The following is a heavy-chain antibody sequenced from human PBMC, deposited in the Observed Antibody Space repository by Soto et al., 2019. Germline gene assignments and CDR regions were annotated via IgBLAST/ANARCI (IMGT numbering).Heavy chain of an antibody. CDR1: GGSISSSSYY. D-gene: IGHD3-3*01. V-gene: IGHV4-39*01. CDR2: IYYTGST. Sequence: QLQLQESGPGLVKPSETLSLTCTVSGGSISSSSYYWGWIRQPPGKGLEWIGSIYYTGSTYYNPSLKSRITISVDTTKSRFALRLSSVTAADTSVYYCASTLSGAMDVWGQGTTVTVSS. J-gene: IGHJ6*02. CDR3: ASTLSGAMDV.